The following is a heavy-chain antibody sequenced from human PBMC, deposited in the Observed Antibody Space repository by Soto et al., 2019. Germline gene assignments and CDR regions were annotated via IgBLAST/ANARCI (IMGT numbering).Heavy chain of an antibody. CDR3: ARVGSSGWSPDY. V-gene: IGHV4-59*11. Sequence: ETLSLTCTVSGGSISGHYWIWIRQSPGKRLEWIGYIFYTGSTNYNPSLESRVTLSADTSKNQFSLRLSSVTAADTAVYYCARVGSSGWSPDYWGQGTLVTVSS. CDR1: GGSISGHY. D-gene: IGHD6-19*01. CDR2: IFYTGST. J-gene: IGHJ4*02.